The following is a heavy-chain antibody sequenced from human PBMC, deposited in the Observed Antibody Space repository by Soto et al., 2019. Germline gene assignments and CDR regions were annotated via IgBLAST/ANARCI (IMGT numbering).Heavy chain of an antibody. CDR2: IISSGKTI. D-gene: IGHD3-16*02. CDR1: GFTFSSYE. CDR3: VRGASLAGLDY. Sequence: GGSLSLSCAASGFTFSSYEMNWVRQAPGKGLEWISYIISSGKTIYYADSVKGRFTISRDNPKNSLYLQMNSRRVEDTAVYYCVRGASLAGLDYWGQGTLVTVSS. J-gene: IGHJ4*02. V-gene: IGHV3-48*03.